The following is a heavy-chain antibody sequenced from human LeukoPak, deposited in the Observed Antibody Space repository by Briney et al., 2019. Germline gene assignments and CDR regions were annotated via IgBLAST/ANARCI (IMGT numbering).Heavy chain of an antibody. CDR1: GGSISKYY. Sequence: SETLSLTCTVSGGSISKYYWSWIRQPPGKGLGWIGYIYYSGSTNYNPSLKSRVTISVDTSTNQFSLKLSSVTAADTAVYYCARVPAAISYYYYGMDVWGKGTTVTVSS. CDR3: ARVPAAISYYYYGMDV. V-gene: IGHV4-59*01. J-gene: IGHJ6*04. D-gene: IGHD2-2*01. CDR2: IYYSGST.